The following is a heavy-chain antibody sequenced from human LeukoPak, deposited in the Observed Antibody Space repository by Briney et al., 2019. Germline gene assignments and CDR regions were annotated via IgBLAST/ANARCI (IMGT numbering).Heavy chain of an antibody. V-gene: IGHV3-21*01. CDR1: GFTFSSYS. CDR2: ISSSSSYI. Sequence: KTGGSLRLSCAASGFTFSSYSMNWVRQAPGKGLEWVSSISSSSSYIYYADSVKGRFTISRDNAKNSLYLQMNSLRAEDTAVYYCAKDRSSSWYEGPFNGMDVWGQGTTVTVSS. D-gene: IGHD6-13*01. J-gene: IGHJ6*02. CDR3: AKDRSSSWYEGPFNGMDV.